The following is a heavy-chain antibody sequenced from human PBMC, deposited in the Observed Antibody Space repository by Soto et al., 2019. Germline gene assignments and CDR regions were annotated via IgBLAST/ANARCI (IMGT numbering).Heavy chain of an antibody. D-gene: IGHD4-4*01. CDR2: INPGDSDI. Sequence: PGESLKISCKASGYNFTTYWIAWVRQMPGKGLEWMGIINPGDSDIRYSPSFQGQVTISADNSISTAYLQWSSLKASDTAMYYCARHEQFYYYYYGMDVWGQGTAVTVSS. CDR1: GYNFTTYW. CDR3: ARHEQFYYYYYGMDV. J-gene: IGHJ6*02. V-gene: IGHV5-51*01.